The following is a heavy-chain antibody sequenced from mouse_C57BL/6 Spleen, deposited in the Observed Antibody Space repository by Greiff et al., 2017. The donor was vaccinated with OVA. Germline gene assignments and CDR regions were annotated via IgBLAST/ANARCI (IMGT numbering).Heavy chain of an antibody. CDR3: ATYYGSSYHY. CDR1: GFTFSDYG. Sequence: EVMLVESGGGLVKPGGSLKLSCAASGFTFSDYGLHWVRQAPEKGLEWVAYIRSGSSTIYYADPVQGRFTISRDNAKNTLFLQKTSLRYEYTAMYYCATYYGSSYHYWGQGTTLTVSS. CDR2: IRSGSSTI. D-gene: IGHD1-1*01. V-gene: IGHV5-17*01. J-gene: IGHJ2*01.